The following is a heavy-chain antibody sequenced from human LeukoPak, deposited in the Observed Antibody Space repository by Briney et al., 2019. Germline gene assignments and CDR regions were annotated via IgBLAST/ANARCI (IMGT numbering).Heavy chain of an antibody. V-gene: IGHV3-7*03. CDR3: ARGDVLLWFGEFLRYGMDV. CDR2: IKQEVSEK. J-gene: IGHJ6*02. D-gene: IGHD3-10*01. Sequence: TGGSLRLSCAASGFTFSSYWMSWVRQAPGRGLEWVANIKQEVSEKYYVDSVKGRFTISRDNAKNSLYLQMNSLRSEDTAVYYCARGDVLLWFGEFLRYGMDVWGQGTTVTVSS. CDR1: GFTFSSYW.